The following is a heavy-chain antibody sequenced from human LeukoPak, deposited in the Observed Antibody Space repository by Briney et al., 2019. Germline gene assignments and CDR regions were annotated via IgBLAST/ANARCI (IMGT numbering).Heavy chain of an antibody. V-gene: IGHV4-59*01. Sequence: SETLSLTCTVSGGSISSYYWSWIRQPPGKGLEWIGYIYYSGSTNYNPSLKSRVTISVDTSKTQFSLKLSSVTAADTAVYYCARGYYDFWSGYYSRAFDIWGQGTMVTVSS. CDR2: IYYSGST. CDR3: ARGYYDFWSGYYSRAFDI. CDR1: GGSISSYY. D-gene: IGHD3-3*01. J-gene: IGHJ3*02.